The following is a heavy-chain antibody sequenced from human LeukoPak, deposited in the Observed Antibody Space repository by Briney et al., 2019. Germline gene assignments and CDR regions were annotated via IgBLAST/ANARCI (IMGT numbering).Heavy chain of an antibody. D-gene: IGHD3-22*01. CDR3: ARRITTMGDAFDI. CDR1: GYSFTSYW. Sequence: GASMKISCKGSGYSFTSYWIGWVRQMPGKGLEWMGIIYPGDSDTRYSPSFQGQVTVSADKSISTAYLQWSSLKASDTAMYYCARRITTMGDAFDIWGQGTMVTVLS. J-gene: IGHJ3*02. V-gene: IGHV5-51*01. CDR2: IYPGDSDT.